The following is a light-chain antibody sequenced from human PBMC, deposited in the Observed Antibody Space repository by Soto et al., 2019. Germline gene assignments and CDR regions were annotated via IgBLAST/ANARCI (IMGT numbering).Light chain of an antibody. CDR1: DSNVGSNT. V-gene: IGLV1-44*01. Sequence: QSVLTQPPSASGTPGQRVTISCSGSDSNVGSNTVNWYQHLPGTAPKLLIYSENLRPPGVPDRFSGSKSGTSASLAISGLQSDDEADYYCAAWDDSLNGQVFGTGTKVTVL. CDR2: SEN. J-gene: IGLJ1*01. CDR3: AAWDDSLNGQV.